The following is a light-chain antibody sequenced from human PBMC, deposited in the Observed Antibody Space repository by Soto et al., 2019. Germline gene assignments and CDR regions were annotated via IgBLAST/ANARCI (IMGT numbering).Light chain of an antibody. V-gene: IGKV3-20*01. CDR1: QTISNNY. J-gene: IGKJ1*01. Sequence: EIVLTQSPGTLSLSPGERATLSCRASQTISNNYLAWFQQKPGQAPRVLMYGASTRITGIPDRFSGSRSGTVFTLTISRLEPEDFAVYYCQQYDTSLWTFGQWTKVEIK. CDR3: QQYDTSLWT. CDR2: GAS.